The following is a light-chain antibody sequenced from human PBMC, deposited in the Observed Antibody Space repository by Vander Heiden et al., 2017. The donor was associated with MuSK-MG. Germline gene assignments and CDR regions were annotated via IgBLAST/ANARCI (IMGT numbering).Light chain of an antibody. CDR1: SSDVGRYNL. J-gene: IGLJ1*01. Sequence: QSALPPPASVSGSPGQSITISCTGTSSDVGRYNLVSWYQQHPGKAPKLMIYEVSKRPSGVSNRFSGSKSGNTASLTISGLQAEDEADYYCCSYAGGSTYVFGTGTKVTVL. CDR2: EVS. CDR3: CSYAGGSTYV. V-gene: IGLV2-23*02.